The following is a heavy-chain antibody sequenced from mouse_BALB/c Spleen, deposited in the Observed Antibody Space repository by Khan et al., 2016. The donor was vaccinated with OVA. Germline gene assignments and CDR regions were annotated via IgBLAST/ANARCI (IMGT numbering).Heavy chain of an antibody. CDR1: GYTFINYW. J-gene: IGHJ2*01. CDR3: ARRGLRWDFDY. Sequence: VQLQQSGAELAKPGASVKMSCKASGYTFINYWILWVKQRPGQGLEWIGYINPSTGYTEYNQNFKDKATLTADKSSSTAYMQLSSLTSEDSSGYYGARRGLRWDFDYWGQGTTLTVSS. V-gene: IGHV1-7*01. CDR2: INPSTGYT. D-gene: IGHD1-1*01.